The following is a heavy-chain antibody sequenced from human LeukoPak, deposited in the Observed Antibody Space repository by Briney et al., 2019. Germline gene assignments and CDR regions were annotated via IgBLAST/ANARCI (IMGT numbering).Heavy chain of an antibody. D-gene: IGHD2-21*02. CDR3: ARTQDVTYYYYYMDV. V-gene: IGHV1-18*01. J-gene: IGHJ6*03. Sequence: ASVKVSCKASGYTFTSYGISWVRQAPGQGLEWLGWISVYNGNTNYAQKFQDRVTLTTDTSTSTAYMELRSLRSDDTAIYYCARTQDVTYYYYYMDVWGKGTTVTVSS. CDR2: ISVYNGNT. CDR1: GYTFTSYG.